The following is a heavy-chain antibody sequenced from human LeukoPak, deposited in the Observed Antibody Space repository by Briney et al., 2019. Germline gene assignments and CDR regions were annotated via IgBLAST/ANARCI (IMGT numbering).Heavy chain of an antibody. D-gene: IGHD3-3*01. CDR1: GFTFSSYA. CDR3: EKDILPDYDFWSGYYGMAYYYYYGMDV. V-gene: IGHV3-23*01. CDR2: ISGSGGSR. Sequence: GGSLRLSCAASGFTFSSYAMSWVRQAPGKGLEWVSAISGSGGSRYYAASVKGRFTISRDNSKNTLYLQVNSLTAEDTAVSYCEKDILPDYDFWSGYYGMAYYYYYGMDVWGQGTTVTVSS. J-gene: IGHJ6*02.